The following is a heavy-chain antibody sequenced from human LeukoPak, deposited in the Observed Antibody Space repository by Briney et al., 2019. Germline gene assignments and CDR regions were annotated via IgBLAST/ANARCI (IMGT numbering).Heavy chain of an antibody. D-gene: IGHD3-22*01. V-gene: IGHV1-2*02. CDR2: INPNSGGT. J-gene: IGHJ4*02. CDR3: ARAPDSSGYYVYGY. Sequence: GASVKVSCKASGYTFTGHYMHWVRQAPGQGLEWMGWINPNSGGTNYAQKFQGRVTMTRDTSISTAYMELSRLRSDDTAVYYCARAPDSSGYYVYGYWGQGTLVTVSS. CDR1: GYTFTGHY.